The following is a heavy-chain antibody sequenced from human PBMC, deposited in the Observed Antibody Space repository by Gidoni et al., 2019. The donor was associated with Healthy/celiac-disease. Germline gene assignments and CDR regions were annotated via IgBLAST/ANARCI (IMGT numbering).Heavy chain of an antibody. Sequence: QVQLVQSGAEVQTPGSSVKVSCKVSGGTFSSYAISWVRQAPGQGLEWMGGIIPIFGIANYAQKFQGRVTITADKSTSTAYMELSSLRSEDTAVYYCERRRTARTSRAHDACDIWGQGTMVTVSS. J-gene: IGHJ3*02. D-gene: IGHD6-6*01. CDR1: GGTFSSYA. CDR3: ERRRTARTSRAHDACDI. V-gene: IGHV1-69*17. CDR2: IIPIFGIA.